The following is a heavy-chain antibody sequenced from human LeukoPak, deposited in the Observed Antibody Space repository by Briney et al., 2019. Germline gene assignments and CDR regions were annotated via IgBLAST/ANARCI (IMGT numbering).Heavy chain of an antibody. D-gene: IGHD2-15*01. CDR3: ARDRERYGSGPIRH. Sequence: GGSLRLSCAPSGFTFHDYNMHWVRQAPGKGLEWVSHITWDGDNTYYAESVKGRFTISRDTSNNFLYLQMNSLRTEDTALYYCARDRERYGSGPIRHWGQGTLVTVSS. J-gene: IGHJ1*01. CDR1: GFTFHDYN. V-gene: IGHV3-43*01. CDR2: ITWDGDNT.